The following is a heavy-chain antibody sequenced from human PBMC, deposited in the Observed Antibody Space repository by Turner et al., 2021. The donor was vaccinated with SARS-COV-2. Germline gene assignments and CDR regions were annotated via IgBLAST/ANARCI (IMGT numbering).Heavy chain of an antibody. CDR2: IYYSGNA. V-gene: IGHV4-39*01. Sequence: LQLQESGPGLVKPSATLSPTCTVSGGSISSSSYYWRWIRQPPGEGLEWIGNIYYSGNASYNPSLKSLVTISVDPSKNQFSLKLTSVTAADTAVYYCARLMDTAMDYYGTDVWGQGTTVTVSS. CDR3: ARLMDTAMDYYGTDV. D-gene: IGHD5-18*01. J-gene: IGHJ6*02. CDR1: GGSISSSSYY.